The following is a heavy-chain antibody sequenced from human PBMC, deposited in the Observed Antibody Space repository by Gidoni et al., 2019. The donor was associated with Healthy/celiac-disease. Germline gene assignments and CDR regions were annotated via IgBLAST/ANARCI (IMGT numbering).Heavy chain of an antibody. D-gene: IGHD2-2*01. CDR3: ARDLGYCSSTSCLIRIINWFDP. Sequence: QVQLVQSGAEVKKHGAEVKGSCQASGYTFPGYYMHWVRQAPGQGLEWMGWINPNSGGTNYAQKVQGRVTMTRDTSISTAYMELSRLRSDDTAVYYCARDLGYCSSTSCLIRIINWFDPWGQGTLVTVSS. J-gene: IGHJ5*02. CDR2: INPNSGGT. CDR1: GYTFPGYY. V-gene: IGHV1-2*02.